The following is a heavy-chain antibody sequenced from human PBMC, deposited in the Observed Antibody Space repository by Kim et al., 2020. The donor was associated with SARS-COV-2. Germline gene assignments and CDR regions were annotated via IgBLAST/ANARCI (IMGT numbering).Heavy chain of an antibody. Sequence: YYVDSGKGRFTISRDNAKNSLYLQMNSLRAEDTTVYYCARESGDGYNYDYWGQGTLVTVSS. V-gene: IGHV3-7*03. J-gene: IGHJ4*02. CDR3: ARESGDGYNYDY. D-gene: IGHD5-12*01.